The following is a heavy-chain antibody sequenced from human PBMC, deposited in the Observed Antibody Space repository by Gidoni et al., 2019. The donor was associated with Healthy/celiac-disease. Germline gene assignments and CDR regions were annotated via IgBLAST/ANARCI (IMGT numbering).Heavy chain of an antibody. V-gene: IGHV3-21*01. CDR2: ISSSSSYI. J-gene: IGHJ3*02. CDR3: ARLPRGGVVVAASDAFDI. D-gene: IGHD2-15*01. Sequence: EVQLVESGGGLVKPGGSLRLSCAASGFTFSSYSMNWVRQAPGKGLEWVSSISSSSSYIYYADSVKGRFTISRDNAKNSLYLQMNSLRAEDTAVYYCARLPRGGVVVAASDAFDIWGQGTMVTVSS. CDR1: GFTFSSYS.